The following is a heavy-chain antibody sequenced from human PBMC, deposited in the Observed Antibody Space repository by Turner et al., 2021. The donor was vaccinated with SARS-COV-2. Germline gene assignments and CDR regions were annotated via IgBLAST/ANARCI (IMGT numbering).Heavy chain of an antibody. D-gene: IGHD3-10*01. CDR2: IYSGGSK. CDR1: GLTVSSNY. Sequence: EVQLVESGGGLVQPGGSLRLSCAASGLTVSSNYMSWVRQAPGKGLEWVSVIYSGGSKYYADSVKGRFTISRDNSKNTLYLKMNSLRAEDTAVYYCAREVSGSSNTGVHFDSWGQGTPVTVSS. CDR3: AREVSGSSNTGVHFDS. V-gene: IGHV3-66*01. J-gene: IGHJ4*02.